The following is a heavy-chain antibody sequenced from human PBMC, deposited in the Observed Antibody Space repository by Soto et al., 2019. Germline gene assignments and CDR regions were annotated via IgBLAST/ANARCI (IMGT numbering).Heavy chain of an antibody. CDR2: ISDSGSS. CDR1: GGSISSGSFY. V-gene: IGHV4-31*03. D-gene: IGHD3-9*01. J-gene: IGHJ4*02. Sequence: SETLSLTCTVSGGSISSGSFYWSWIRQHPGKGLEWIGHISDSGSSYYNPSLESRVTISVDTSKNQFSLKLSAVTAADTAVYFCARTTFYDIFTAYYSLFDYWGQGTLVTVS. CDR3: ARTTFYDIFTAYYSLFDY.